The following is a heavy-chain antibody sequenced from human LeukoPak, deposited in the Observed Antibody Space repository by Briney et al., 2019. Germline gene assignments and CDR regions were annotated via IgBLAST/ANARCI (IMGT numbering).Heavy chain of an antibody. J-gene: IGHJ4*02. CDR2: INPNSGGT. V-gene: IGHV1-2*02. CDR1: GYTFTGYY. Sequence: ASVKVSCKASGYTFTGYYMHWVRQAPGQGLEWMGWINPNSGGTNYAQKFQGRVTITADKSTSTAYMELSSLRSEDTAVYYCARSPAKDYGDYWLADYWGQGTLVTVSS. D-gene: IGHD4-17*01. CDR3: ARSPAKDYGDYWLADY.